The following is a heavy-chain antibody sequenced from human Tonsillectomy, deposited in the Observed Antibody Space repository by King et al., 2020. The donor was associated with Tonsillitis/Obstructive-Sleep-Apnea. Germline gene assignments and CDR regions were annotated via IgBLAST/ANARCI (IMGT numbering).Heavy chain of an antibody. V-gene: IGHV4-59*01. CDR1: GGYISYDY. CDR2: IYYSGST. Sequence: VQLQESGPGLVKPSETLSLTCTVSGGYISYDYWSWIRQPPGKGLEWIGYIYYSGSTNYNSSLKSRVTISVDTSKTQISLKLTSVTAADTAVYYCARFYCSGGSCYSGFFDYWGQGTLVTVSS. CDR3: ARFYCSGGSCYSGFFDY. D-gene: IGHD2-15*01. J-gene: IGHJ4*02.